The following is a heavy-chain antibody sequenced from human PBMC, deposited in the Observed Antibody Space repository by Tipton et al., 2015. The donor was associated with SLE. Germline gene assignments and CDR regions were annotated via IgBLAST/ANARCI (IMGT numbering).Heavy chain of an antibody. D-gene: IGHD3-10*01. CDR3: ARDRGGYYFDY. Sequence: TLSLTCTVSGGSISSYHWNWIRQSPGKGLECVGYISYGGNTNYNPSLKSRVTISLDTSKNQFSLKLTSVTASDTAVYLCARDRGGYYFDYWGQGTLVTVSS. V-gene: IGHV4-59*01. CDR1: GGSISSYH. CDR2: ISYGGNT. J-gene: IGHJ4*02.